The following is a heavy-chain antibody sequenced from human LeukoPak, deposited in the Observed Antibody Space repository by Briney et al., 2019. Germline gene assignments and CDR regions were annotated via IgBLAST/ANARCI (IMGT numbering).Heavy chain of an antibody. Sequence: SVKVSCKASGGTFSSYAISWVRQAPGQGLEWMGGIIPIFGTANYAQKFQGRVTITADESTSTAYMELSSLRSDDTAVYYCARDADGDYVGYYYYGMDVWGQGTTVTVSS. J-gene: IGHJ6*02. CDR1: GGTFSSYA. CDR3: ARDADGDYVGYYYYGMDV. CDR2: IIPIFGTA. D-gene: IGHD4-17*01. V-gene: IGHV1-69*13.